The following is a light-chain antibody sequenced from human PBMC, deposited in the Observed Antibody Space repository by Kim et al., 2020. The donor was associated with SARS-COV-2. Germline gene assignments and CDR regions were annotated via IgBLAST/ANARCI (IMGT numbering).Light chain of an antibody. Sequence: QSALTQPASVSGSPGQSITISCTGTSSDVGSYNLVSWYQQHPGKAPKLMIYEVSKRPSGVSNRFSGYKSGNTASLTISGLQAEDEADYYCCSYAGSSTFPWVFGGGTQLTVL. CDR2: EVS. CDR1: SSDVGSYNL. J-gene: IGLJ3*02. V-gene: IGLV2-23*02. CDR3: CSYAGSSTFPWV.